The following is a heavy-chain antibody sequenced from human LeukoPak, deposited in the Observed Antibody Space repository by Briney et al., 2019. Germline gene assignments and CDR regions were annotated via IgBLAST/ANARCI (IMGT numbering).Heavy chain of an antibody. J-gene: IGHJ4*02. CDR1: GFTFSDYW. V-gene: IGHV3-7*01. D-gene: IGHD1-7*01. CDR3: ARGWNYVFRFDY. CDR2: IKQDGSEK. Sequence: PGGSLRLSCAASGFTFSDYWMTWVRQAPGKGLEWVAHIKQDGSEKYYVDSIKGRFTISRDNAKNLVYLQMNSLRAEDTAVYYCARGWNYVFRFDYWGQGTLVTVSS.